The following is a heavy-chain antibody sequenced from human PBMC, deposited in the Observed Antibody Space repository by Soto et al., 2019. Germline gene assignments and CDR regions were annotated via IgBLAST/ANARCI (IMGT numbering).Heavy chain of an antibody. J-gene: IGHJ4*02. CDR2: IKGDETTS. CDR3: ARGAFGSYYVDY. D-gene: IGHD3-10*01. V-gene: IGHV3-74*01. Sequence: EVQVVESGGASVQPGGSLRLSCAASGFTSTSYWMHWVRQAPGKGLLWMSRIKGDETTSSYADSVKGRFTISRDNAKNTVYLQLHSLRAEDTAVYYWARGAFGSYYVDYWGQGTLVTVSS. CDR1: GFTSTSYW.